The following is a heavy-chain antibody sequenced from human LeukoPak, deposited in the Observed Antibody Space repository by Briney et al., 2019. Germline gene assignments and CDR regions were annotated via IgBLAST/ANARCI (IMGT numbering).Heavy chain of an antibody. D-gene: IGHD3-3*01. CDR1: GGSINSAGHN. V-gene: IGHV4-39*01. J-gene: IGHJ4*02. Sequence: LSLAFSVAGGSINSAGHNWDWLPHPPGNGLVDIRSICFKGNTYYNPSLNSRVTISVDRSKNQFSLKLSSVTAADTAVYYWTRRPKQPGFWSGYVDYWGQGTLVTVSS. CDR3: TRRPKQPGFWSGYVDY. CDR2: ICFKGNT.